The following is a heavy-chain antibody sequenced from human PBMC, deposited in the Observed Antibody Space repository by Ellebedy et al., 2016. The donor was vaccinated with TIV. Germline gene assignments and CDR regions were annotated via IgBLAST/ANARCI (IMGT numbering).Heavy chain of an antibody. CDR3: ATSRARVY. V-gene: IGHV3-21*01. Sequence: GESLKISCAASGFTFSSYTINWVRQTPGKGLEWVSSISSSCSYLYYADSVKGRFTIYRDNAKNSLYLQMNSLRVDDTAVYYCATSRARVYWGQGTLVTVSS. CDR1: GFTFSSYT. CDR2: ISSSCSYL. J-gene: IGHJ4*02.